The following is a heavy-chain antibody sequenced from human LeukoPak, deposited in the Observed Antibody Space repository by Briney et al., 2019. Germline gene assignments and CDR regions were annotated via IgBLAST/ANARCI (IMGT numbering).Heavy chain of an antibody. Sequence: PGGSLRLSCAASGFTFSSYAMSWVRQAPGKGLEWVSAISGSGGSTYYTDSVKGRFTISRDNSKNTLYLQMNSLRAEDTAVYYCARDKAVTTSAAVYYYYGMDVWGQGTTVTVSS. CDR1: GFTFSSYA. CDR2: ISGSGGST. D-gene: IGHD4-17*01. V-gene: IGHV3-23*01. CDR3: ARDKAVTTSAAVYYYYGMDV. J-gene: IGHJ6*02.